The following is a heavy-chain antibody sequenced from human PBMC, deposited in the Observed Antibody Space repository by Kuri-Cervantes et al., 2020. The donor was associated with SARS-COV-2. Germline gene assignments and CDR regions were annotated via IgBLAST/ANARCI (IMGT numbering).Heavy chain of an antibody. J-gene: IGHJ4*02. Sequence: LSLTCAASGFTFSSYGMHWVRQAPGKGLEWVAVISYDGSNKYYADSVKGRFTISRDNSRNTLYLQMNSLRAEDTAVYYCARLRTNYDILTGYPLPDYFDYWGQGTLVTVSS. CDR3: ARLRTNYDILTGYPLPDYFDY. CDR2: ISYDGSNK. D-gene: IGHD3-9*01. V-gene: IGHV3-30*03. CDR1: GFTFSSYG.